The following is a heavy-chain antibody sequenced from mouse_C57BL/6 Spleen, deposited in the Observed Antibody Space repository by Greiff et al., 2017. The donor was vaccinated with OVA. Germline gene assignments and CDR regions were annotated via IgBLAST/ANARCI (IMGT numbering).Heavy chain of an antibody. CDR3: AKGELQFDY. CDR2: IYPGDGDT. D-gene: IGHD1-1*01. CDR1: GYAFSSSW. Sequence: QVQLQQSGPELVKPGASVKISCKASGYAFSSSWMNWVKQRPGKGLEWIGRIYPGDGDTNYNGKFKGKATLTADKSSSTAYMQLSSLTPEDSAVYFSAKGELQFDYWGQDATLTVSS. V-gene: IGHV1-82*01. J-gene: IGHJ2*01.